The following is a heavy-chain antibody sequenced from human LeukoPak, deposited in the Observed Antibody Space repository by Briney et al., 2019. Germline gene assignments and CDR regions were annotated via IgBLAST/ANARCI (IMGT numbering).Heavy chain of an antibody. CDR1: GGAFSGYY. CDR3: ASRPFDY. V-gene: IGHV4-34*01. CDR2: INHSGST. J-gene: IGHJ4*02. Sequence: SETLSLTCAVYGGAFSGYYWSWIRQPPGKGLEWIGEINHSGSTNYNPSLKSRVTISVDTSKNQFSLKLSSVTAADTAVYYCASRPFDYWGQGTLVTVSS.